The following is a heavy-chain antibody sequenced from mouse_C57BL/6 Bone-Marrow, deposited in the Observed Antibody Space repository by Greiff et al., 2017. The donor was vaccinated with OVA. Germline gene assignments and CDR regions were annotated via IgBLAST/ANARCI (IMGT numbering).Heavy chain of an antibody. V-gene: IGHV2-4*01. J-gene: IGHJ3*01. Sequence: VKLVESGPGLVQPSQSLSITCTVSGFSLTSYGVHWVRQPPGKGLEWLGVIWSGGSTDYNAAFISRLSISKDNSKSQVFFKMNSLQADDTAIYYCAKTDYYGSSPWFAYWGQGTLVTVSA. CDR3: AKTDYYGSSPWFAY. CDR1: GFSLTSYG. D-gene: IGHD1-1*01. CDR2: IWSGGST.